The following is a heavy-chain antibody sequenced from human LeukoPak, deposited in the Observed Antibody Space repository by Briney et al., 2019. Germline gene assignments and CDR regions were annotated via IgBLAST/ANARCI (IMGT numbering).Heavy chain of an antibody. CDR2: IYYSGST. CDR3: ARSPPRGWFDP. Sequence: SETLSLTCTVSGGSISSSSYYWGWIRQPPGKGLEWIGYIYYSGSTNYNPSLKSRVTISVDTSKNQFSLKLSSVTAADTAVYYCARSPPRGWFDPWGQGTLVTVSS. V-gene: IGHV4-61*05. D-gene: IGHD3-10*01. J-gene: IGHJ5*02. CDR1: GGSISSSSYY.